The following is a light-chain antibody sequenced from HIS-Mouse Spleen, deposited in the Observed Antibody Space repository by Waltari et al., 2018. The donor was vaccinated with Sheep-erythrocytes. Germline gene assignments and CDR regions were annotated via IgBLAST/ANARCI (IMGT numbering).Light chain of an antibody. CDR1: SSDVGSYNL. CDR2: DVS. J-gene: IGLJ1*01. Sequence: QSALTQPASVSGSPGQSITISCTGTSSDVGSYNLVSWYLQHPGKAPKLMIYDVSKRPSGVPDRFSGSKSGNTASLTISGLQAEDEADYYCCSYAGSYNHVFATGTKVTVL. V-gene: IGLV2-23*02. CDR3: CSYAGSYNHV.